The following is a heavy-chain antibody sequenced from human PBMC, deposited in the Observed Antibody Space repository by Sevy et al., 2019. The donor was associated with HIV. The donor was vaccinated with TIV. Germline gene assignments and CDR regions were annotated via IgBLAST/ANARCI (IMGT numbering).Heavy chain of an antibody. CDR1: GFTFSSYS. D-gene: IGHD5-18*01. CDR2: ISSSSSTI. CDR3: ARANRGYSPDY. Sequence: GGSLRLSCAASGFTFSSYSMNWVRQAPGKGLEWVSYISSSSSTIYNADSVKGRFTISRDNAKNSLYLQMNSLRAGDTAVYYCARANRGYSPDYWGQGTLVTVSS. V-gene: IGHV3-48*01. J-gene: IGHJ4*02.